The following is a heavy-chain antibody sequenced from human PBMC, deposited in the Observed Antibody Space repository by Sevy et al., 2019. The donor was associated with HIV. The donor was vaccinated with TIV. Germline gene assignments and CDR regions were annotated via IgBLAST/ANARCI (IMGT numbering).Heavy chain of an antibody. J-gene: IGHJ4*02. CDR2: IYYSGST. D-gene: IGHD1-1*01. CDR3: ARLRLPAGVTTGSYYFDY. V-gene: IGHV4-39*01. CDR1: GGSISSSSYY. Sequence: SETLSLTCTVSGGSISSSSYYWGWIRQPPGKGLEWIAIIYYSGSTYYNPSLKSRVTIFVDTSKNQFSLNLSPVTASDTALYYCARLRLPAGVTTGSYYFDYWGQGTLVTVSS.